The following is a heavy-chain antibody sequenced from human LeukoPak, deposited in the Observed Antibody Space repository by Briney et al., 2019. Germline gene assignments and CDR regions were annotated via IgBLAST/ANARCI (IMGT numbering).Heavy chain of an antibody. CDR3: ARGFDWLEVYFDY. Sequence: SETLSLTCAVYGGSFSGYYWSWIRQPPGKGLEWIGEINHSGSTNYNPSLKSRVTISVDTSKNQFSPKLSSVTAADTAVYYCARGFDWLEVYFDYWGQGTLVTVSS. V-gene: IGHV4-34*01. CDR2: INHSGST. J-gene: IGHJ4*02. CDR1: GGSFSGYY. D-gene: IGHD3-9*01.